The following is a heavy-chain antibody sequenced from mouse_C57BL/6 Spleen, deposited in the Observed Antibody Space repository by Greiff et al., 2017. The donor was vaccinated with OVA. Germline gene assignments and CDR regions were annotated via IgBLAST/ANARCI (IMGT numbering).Heavy chain of an antibody. D-gene: IGHD1-1*01. J-gene: IGHJ2*01. Sequence: VQLQQSGPGLVKPSQSLSLTCSVTGYSITSGYYWNWIRQFPGNKLEWMGYISYDGSNNYNPSLKNRISITRDTSKNQFFLKLNSVTTEDTATYYCARELITTVVANFDYWGQGTTLTVSS. CDR2: ISYDGSN. CDR3: ARELITTVVANFDY. V-gene: IGHV3-6*01. CDR1: GYSITSGYY.